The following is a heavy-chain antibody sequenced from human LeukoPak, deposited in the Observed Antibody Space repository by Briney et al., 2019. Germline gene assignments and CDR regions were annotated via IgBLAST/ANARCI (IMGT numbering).Heavy chain of an antibody. CDR2: ISAYNGNT. CDR1: GYTFTSYG. J-gene: IGHJ6*02. Sequence: AASVKVSCKASGYTFTSYGISWVRQAPGQGLEWMGWISAYNGNTNYAQKLQGRVTMTTDTSTSTAYMELRSLRSDDTAVYYCARVSPRYCSSTSCYMDVWGQGTTVTVSS. V-gene: IGHV1-18*01. D-gene: IGHD2-2*01. CDR3: ARVSPRYCSSTSCYMDV.